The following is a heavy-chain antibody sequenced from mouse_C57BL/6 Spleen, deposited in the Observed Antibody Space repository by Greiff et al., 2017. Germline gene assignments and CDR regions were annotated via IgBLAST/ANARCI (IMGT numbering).Heavy chain of an antibody. D-gene: IGHD2-4*01. Sequence: EVKVEESGGGLVQPGASMKLSCVASGFTFSNYWMNWVRQSPEKGLEWVAQIRLKSDNYAAHYAESVKGRLTISRNASKSSVYLQMNNLRAEDTGIYYCTNYDYLKAGFAYWGQGTLVTVSA. CDR1: GFTFSNYW. CDR2: IRLKSDNYAA. V-gene: IGHV6-3*01. J-gene: IGHJ3*01. CDR3: TNYDYLKAGFAY.